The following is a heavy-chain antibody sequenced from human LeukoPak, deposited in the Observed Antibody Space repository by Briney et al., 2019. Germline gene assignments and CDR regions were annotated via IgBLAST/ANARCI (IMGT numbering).Heavy chain of an antibody. CDR2: ISSSSRTI. CDR3: ARVVATMVNWFDP. Sequence: GGSLRLSCAASGFTFSSYSMNWVRQAPGQGLEWVSYISSSSRTIYYADSVKGRFTISRDNAKNSLYLQMNSLRDEDTAVYYCARVVATMVNWFDPWGQGTLVTVSS. V-gene: IGHV3-48*02. J-gene: IGHJ5*02. D-gene: IGHD5-12*01. CDR1: GFTFSSYS.